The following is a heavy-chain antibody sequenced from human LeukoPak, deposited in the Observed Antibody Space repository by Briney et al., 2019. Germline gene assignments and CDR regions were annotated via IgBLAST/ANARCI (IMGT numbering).Heavy chain of an antibody. D-gene: IGHD6-13*01. CDR3: ARHPQQLETLPDSYNWFDP. CDR1: GYSFTSYW. V-gene: IGHV5-10-1*01. J-gene: IGHJ5*02. CDR2: IDPSDSYT. Sequence: GESLKISCKGSGYSFTSYWISWVRQMPGKGLEWMGRIDPSDSYTNYSPSFQGHVTISADKSISTAYLQWSSLKASDTAMYYCARHPQQLETLPDSYNWFDPWGQGTLVTVSS.